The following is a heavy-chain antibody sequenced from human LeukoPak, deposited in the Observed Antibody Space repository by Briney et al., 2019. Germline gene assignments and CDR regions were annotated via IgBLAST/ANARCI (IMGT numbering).Heavy chain of an antibody. CDR2: ISSSSSYI. CDR1: GFTFSSYS. D-gene: IGHD2-2*01. Sequence: GGSLRLSCAASGFTFSSYSMNWVRQAPGKGLEWVSSISSSSSYIYYADSVKGRFTISRDNAKNSLYLQMNSLRAEDTAVYYYARDTWCSSTSCYGLDYWGQGTLVTVSS. J-gene: IGHJ4*02. V-gene: IGHV3-21*01. CDR3: ARDTWCSSTSCYGLDY.